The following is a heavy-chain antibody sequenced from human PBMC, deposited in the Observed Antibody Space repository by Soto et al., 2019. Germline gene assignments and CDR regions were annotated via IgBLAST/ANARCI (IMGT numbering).Heavy chain of an antibody. J-gene: IGHJ4*02. V-gene: IGHV3-13*01. CDR2: IGTAGDT. Sequence: GGFLRLSCAASGFTFSSYDMHWVRQATGKGLEWVSAIGTAGDTYYPGSVKGRFTISRENAKNSLYLQMNSLRAEDTAVYYCARGAARYSSSWYPLWGQGTLVTVSS. CDR1: GFTFSSYD. CDR3: ARGAARYSSSWYPL. D-gene: IGHD6-13*01.